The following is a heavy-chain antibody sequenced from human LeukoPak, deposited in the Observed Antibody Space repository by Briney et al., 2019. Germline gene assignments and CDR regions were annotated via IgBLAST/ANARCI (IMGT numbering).Heavy chain of an antibody. CDR3: ARVLLWFGEFYGMDV. V-gene: IGHV3-30-3*01. D-gene: IGHD3-10*01. Sequence: GGSLRLSCAASGFTFSSYAMHWVRQAPGKGLEWVAVISYDGSNKYYADSVKGRFTISRDNSKNTLYLQMNSLRAEDTAVYYCARVLLWFGEFYGMDVWGQGTRSPSP. CDR1: GFTFSSYA. J-gene: IGHJ6*02. CDR2: ISYDGSNK.